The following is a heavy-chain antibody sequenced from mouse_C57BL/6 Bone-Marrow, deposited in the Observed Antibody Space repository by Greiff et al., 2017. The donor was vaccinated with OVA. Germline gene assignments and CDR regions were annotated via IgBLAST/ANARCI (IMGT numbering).Heavy chain of an antibody. CDR2: IYPRSGNT. CDR1: GYTFTSYG. J-gene: IGHJ4*01. Sequence: VKLMESGAELARPGASVKLSCKASGYTFTSYGISWVKQRTGQGLEWIGEIYPRSGNTYYNEKFKGKATLTADKSSSTAYMELRSLTSEDSAVYFCARSRGSSYDYAMDYWGQGTSVTVSS. D-gene: IGHD1-1*01. V-gene: IGHV1-81*01. CDR3: ARSRGSSYDYAMDY.